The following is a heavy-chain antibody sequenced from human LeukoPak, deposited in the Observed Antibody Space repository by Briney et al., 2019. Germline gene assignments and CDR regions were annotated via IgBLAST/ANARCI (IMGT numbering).Heavy chain of an antibody. CDR2: ISSSGSTM. V-gene: IGHV3-48*03. CDR3: ARDLDSYGSDY. CDR1: GFTFSSYE. D-gene: IGHD5-18*01. J-gene: IGHJ4*02. Sequence: QPGGSLRLSCAASGFTFSSYEMNWVRQVPGKGLEWVSYISSSGSTMYYADSVKGRFTISRDNAKNSLYLQMNSLRAEDTAVYYCARDLDSYGSDYWGQGTLVTVSS.